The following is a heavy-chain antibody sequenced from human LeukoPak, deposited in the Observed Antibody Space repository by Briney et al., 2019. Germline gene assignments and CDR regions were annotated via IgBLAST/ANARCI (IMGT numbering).Heavy chain of an antibody. CDR1: GFIFNDYY. V-gene: IGHV3-11*04. J-gene: IGHJ5*02. Sequence: GGSLRLSCAASGFIFNDYYMSWVRQAPGKGLEWLSSISSSGSSIEYADSVKGRFTISRDNSKNTLYLQMNSLRAEDTAVYYCARDPGGYDFWSGYYTTNWFDPWGQGTLVTVSS. CDR3: ARDPGGYDFWSGYYTTNWFDP. D-gene: IGHD3-3*01. CDR2: ISSSGSSI.